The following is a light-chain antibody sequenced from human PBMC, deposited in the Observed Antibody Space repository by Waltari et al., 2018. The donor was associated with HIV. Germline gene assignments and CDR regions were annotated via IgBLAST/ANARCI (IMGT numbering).Light chain of an antibody. CDR1: NSDVGTYAF. CDR2: KSF. Sequence: QSALTQPASVSGSPGQSITISCTGPNSDVGTYAFVSWYQHHTGKAPKLLIYKSFHRASGISDRFSASRSGNTASLTISGLQPEDEADYYCCAYASTNSPYYIFGGGTTVT. V-gene: IGLV2-14*01. CDR3: CAYASTNSPYYI. J-gene: IGLJ1*01.